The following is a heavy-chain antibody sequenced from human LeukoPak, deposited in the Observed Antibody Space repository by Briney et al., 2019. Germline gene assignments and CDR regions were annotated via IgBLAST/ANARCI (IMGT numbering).Heavy chain of an antibody. CDR3: TAGRAYSLLDF. D-gene: IGHD5-18*01. CDR1: GYRFTELS. CDR2: FDLVHGDT. J-gene: IGHJ4*02. Sequence: GASVKVSCEVSGYRFTELSRHWVRQAPGKGLEWLGGFDLVHGDTIYAQKFQGRVTMTEDPSTDTSYMELRSLGSEDTAVYFRTAGRAYSLLDFWGQGTLVIVSS. V-gene: IGHV1-24*01.